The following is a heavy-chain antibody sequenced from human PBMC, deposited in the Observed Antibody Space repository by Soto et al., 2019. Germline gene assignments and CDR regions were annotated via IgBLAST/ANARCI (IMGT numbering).Heavy chain of an antibody. V-gene: IGHV3-15*07. Sequence: PGGSLRLSCAASGLIFNDAWLNWVRQAPGKGLEWVGRIKSKNDGGTTEYNAPVKGRFTISRDDSQNTLYLQMNSLKTEDTAVYYCTTDAQWGIWGQGTMVTVSS. J-gene: IGHJ3*02. CDR3: TTDAQWGI. CDR1: GLIFNDAW. CDR2: IKSKNDGGTT. D-gene: IGHD1-26*01.